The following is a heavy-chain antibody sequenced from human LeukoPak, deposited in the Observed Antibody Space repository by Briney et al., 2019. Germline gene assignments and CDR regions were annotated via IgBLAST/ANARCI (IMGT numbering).Heavy chain of an antibody. CDR2: FCSDGSST. D-gene: IGHD6-6*01. J-gene: IGHJ6*02. CDR3: TRESSSSYYYGLDV. Sequence: GGSLRLSCAASGFTFSSYWMHWVRQAPGKGLVWVSRFCSDGSSTNYADSVKGRFTISRDNAKNTLYLQMNSLRAEDTAVYYCTRESSSSYYYGLDVWRQGTTVTVSS. CDR1: GFTFSSYW. V-gene: IGHV3-74*01.